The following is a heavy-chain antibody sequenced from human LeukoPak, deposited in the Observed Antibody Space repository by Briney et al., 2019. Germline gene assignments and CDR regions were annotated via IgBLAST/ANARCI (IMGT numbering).Heavy chain of an antibody. V-gene: IGHV4-39*01. Sequence: SETLSLTCTVSGGSISSSSYYRGWIRQPPGKGLEWIGSIYYSGSTYYNPSLKSRVTISVDTSKNQFSLKLSSVTAADTAVYYCARPGYDYVWGSYRLSYYFDYWGQGTLATVSS. CDR2: IYYSGST. CDR3: ARPGYDYVWGSYRLSYYFDY. J-gene: IGHJ4*02. CDR1: GGSISSSSYY. D-gene: IGHD3-16*02.